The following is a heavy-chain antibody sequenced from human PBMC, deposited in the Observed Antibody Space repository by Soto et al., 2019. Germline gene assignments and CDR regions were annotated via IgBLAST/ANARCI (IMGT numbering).Heavy chain of an antibody. J-gene: IGHJ4*02. V-gene: IGHV3-23*01. CDR3: AKDGGRYDFWSGFPGY. Sequence: AGGSLRLSCAASGFTFSSYAMSWVRQAPGKGLEWVSAISGSGGSTYYADSVKGRFTISRDNSKNTLYLQMNSLRAEDTAVYYCAKDGGRYDFWSGFPGYWGQGTLVTVSS. CDR1: GFTFSSYA. CDR2: ISGSGGST. D-gene: IGHD3-3*01.